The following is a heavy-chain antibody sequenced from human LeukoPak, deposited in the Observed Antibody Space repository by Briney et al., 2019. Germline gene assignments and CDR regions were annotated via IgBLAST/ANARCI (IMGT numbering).Heavy chain of an antibody. CDR1: GYTFTSYG. CDR3: ARASSALVVVAATRGNWFDP. V-gene: IGHV1-18*04. J-gene: IGHJ5*02. CDR2: ISAYNGNT. D-gene: IGHD2-15*01. Sequence: ASVKVSCKASGYTFTSYGISWVRQAPGQGLEWMGWISAYNGNTNYAQKLQGRVTMTTDTSTSTDYMELRSLRSDDTAVYYCARASSALVVVAATRGNWFDPWGQGTLVTVSS.